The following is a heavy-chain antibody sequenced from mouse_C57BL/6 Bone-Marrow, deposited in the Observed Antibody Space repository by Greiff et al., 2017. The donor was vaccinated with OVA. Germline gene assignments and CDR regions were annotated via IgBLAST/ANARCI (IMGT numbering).Heavy chain of an antibody. CDR2: IYPRSGNT. CDR3: ARGYYSNVYAMDY. J-gene: IGHJ4*01. V-gene: IGHV1-81*01. CDR1: GYTFTSYG. Sequence: VQLQQSGAELARPGASVKLSCKASGYTFTSYGISWVKQRTGQGLEWIGEIYPRSGNTYYNEKFKGKATLTADKSSSTAYMELRSLTSEDSAVYFCARGYYSNVYAMDYWGQGTSVTVSS. D-gene: IGHD2-5*01.